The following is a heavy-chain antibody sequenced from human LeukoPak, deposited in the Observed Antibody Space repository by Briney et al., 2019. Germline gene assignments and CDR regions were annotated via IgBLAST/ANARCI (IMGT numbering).Heavy chain of an antibody. CDR2: ISSSSSYI. CDR1: GFTFSSYS. D-gene: IGHD1-20*01. V-gene: IGHV3-21*01. J-gene: IGHJ4*02. Sequence: GGSLRLSCAASGFTFSSYSMNWVRQAPGKGLGWVSSISSSSSYIYYADSVKGRFTISRDNAKNSLYLQMNSLRAEDTAVYYCARDYNWNYFDYWGQGTLVTVSS. CDR3: ARDYNWNYFDY.